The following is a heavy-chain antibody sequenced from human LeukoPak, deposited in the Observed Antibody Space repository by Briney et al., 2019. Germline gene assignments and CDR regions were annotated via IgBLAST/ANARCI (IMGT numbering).Heavy chain of an antibody. D-gene: IGHD3-10*01. CDR3: ARDRGTRGDGSVPGHFDY. CDR2: IWFDGSYA. Sequence: PGGSLRLSCAASGFTFSSYGMHWVRQAPGKGLEWVAIIWFDGSYAYYADSVKGRFTISRDNSRNTVYLQMNSLRAEDTAVYYCARDRGTRGDGSVPGHFDYWGQGTLVTVSS. J-gene: IGHJ4*02. CDR1: GFTFSSYG. V-gene: IGHV3-33*01.